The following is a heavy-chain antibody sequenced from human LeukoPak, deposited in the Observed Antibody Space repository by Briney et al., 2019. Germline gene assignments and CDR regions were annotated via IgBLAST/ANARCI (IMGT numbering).Heavy chain of an antibody. CDR1: GFTFSSFA. Sequence: GGSLRLSCAASGFTFSSFAMSWVRQAPGKGLEWVSGISGSGGSTYYADSVKGRFTISRDNSKNTLYLQMDSLRSDDTAVYYCAKSSAGITWFDPWGQGTLVTVSS. D-gene: IGHD1-1*01. CDR3: AKSSAGITWFDP. CDR2: ISGSGGST. V-gene: IGHV3-23*01. J-gene: IGHJ5*02.